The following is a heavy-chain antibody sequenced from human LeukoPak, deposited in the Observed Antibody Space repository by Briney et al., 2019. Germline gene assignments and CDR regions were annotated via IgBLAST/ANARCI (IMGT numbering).Heavy chain of an antibody. V-gene: IGHV3-23*01. CDR1: GFTFNSYA. J-gene: IGHJ6*02. CDR2: ISGGGGST. D-gene: IGHD3-3*01. Sequence: PGGSLRLSCAASGFTFNSYAMNWVRQAPGKGLEWVSAISGGGGSTYYADSVKGRLTISRDNSKNTLHLQMNSLRAEDTAVYYCARSRTYYDFWSVGYYYYGMDVWGQGTTVTVSS. CDR3: ARSRTYYDFWSVGYYYYGMDV.